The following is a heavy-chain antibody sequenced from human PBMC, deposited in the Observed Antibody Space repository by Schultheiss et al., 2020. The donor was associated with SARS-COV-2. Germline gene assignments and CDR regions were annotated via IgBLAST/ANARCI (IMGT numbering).Heavy chain of an antibody. CDR2: INPNSGGT. D-gene: IGHD2-2*02. V-gene: IGHV1-2*06. Sequence: ASVKVSCKASGYTFTGYYMQWVRQAPGQGLEWMGRINPNSGGTNYAQKFQGRVTMTRDTSISTAYMELSRLRSDDTAVYYCARALGSPYTSPRFDPWGQGTLVTVSS. CDR1: GYTFTGYY. J-gene: IGHJ5*02. CDR3: ARALGSPYTSPRFDP.